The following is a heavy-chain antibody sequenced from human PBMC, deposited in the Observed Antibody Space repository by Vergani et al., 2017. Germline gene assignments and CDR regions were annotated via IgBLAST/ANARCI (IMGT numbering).Heavy chain of an antibody. CDR2: ISAYNGNT. V-gene: IGHV1-18*01. J-gene: IGHJ2*01. Sequence: QVQLVQSGAEVKKPGASVKVSSKASGYTFTSYGISWVRQAPGQGLEWMGWISAYNGNTNYAQRLQGRVTMTTDTSTSTAYMELRSLRSDDTAVYYCARDRTPYYYDSSGYHWYFDLWGRGTLVTVSS. CDR3: ARDRTPYYYDSSGYHWYFDL. D-gene: IGHD3-22*01. CDR1: GYTFTSYG.